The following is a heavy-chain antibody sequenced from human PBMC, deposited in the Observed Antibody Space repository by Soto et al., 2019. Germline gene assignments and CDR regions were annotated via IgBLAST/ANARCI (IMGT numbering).Heavy chain of an antibody. Sequence: ASVKVSCKASGGTFSSYAISWVRQAPGQGLEWMGGIIPIFGTANYAQKFQGRVTSTADESTSTAYMELSSLRSEDTAVYYCASSVLGSYYYDSSGYYYFDYWGQGTLVTVSS. CDR1: GGTFSSYA. CDR2: IIPIFGTA. CDR3: ASSVLGSYYYDSSGYYYFDY. J-gene: IGHJ4*02. D-gene: IGHD3-22*01. V-gene: IGHV1-69*13.